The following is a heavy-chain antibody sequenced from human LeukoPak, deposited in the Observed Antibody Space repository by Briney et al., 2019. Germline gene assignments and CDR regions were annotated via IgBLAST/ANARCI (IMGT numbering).Heavy chain of an antibody. CDR2: ISGSGGST. CDR3: AKGCGGSCYSEFDY. Sequence: PGGSLRLSCAASGFTFSNYAMSWVRQAPGKGLECVSGISGSGGSTYYADSVKGRFTISRDNSKNTLYLQMNSLRAEDTAIYYCAKGCGGSCYSEFDYWGQGTLVTVSS. D-gene: IGHD2-15*01. J-gene: IGHJ4*02. CDR1: GFTFSNYA. V-gene: IGHV3-23*01.